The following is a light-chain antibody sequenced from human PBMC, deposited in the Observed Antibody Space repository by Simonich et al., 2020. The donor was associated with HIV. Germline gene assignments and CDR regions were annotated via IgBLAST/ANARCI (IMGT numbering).Light chain of an antibody. CDR3: QSADSSGTWV. V-gene: IGLV3-25*03. CDR2: KDN. J-gene: IGLJ3*02. Sequence: SYELTQPPSVSVSPGQTARITCSGDALPKQYAYWYQLKTGQAPVMVIYKDNERPSGIPERFSGSSSGTTVTLTISGVQAEDEADYYCQSADSSGTWVFGGGTKLTVL. CDR1: ALPKQY.